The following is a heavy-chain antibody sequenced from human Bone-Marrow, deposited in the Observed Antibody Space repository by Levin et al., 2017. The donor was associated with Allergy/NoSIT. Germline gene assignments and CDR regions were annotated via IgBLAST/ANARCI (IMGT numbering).Heavy chain of an antibody. CDR2: MNPNSGDT. CDR3: ARGHTAMGY. V-gene: IGHV1-8*01. CDR1: GYTFSTYD. J-gene: IGHJ4*02. D-gene: IGHD5-18*01. Sequence: GGSLRLSCKASGYTFSTYDITWVRQATGQGLEWMGWMNPNSGDTGYAQKFQDRVTMTRDISTDTAYMELRSLRFEDSAVYYCARGHTAMGYWGQGTLVTVSS.